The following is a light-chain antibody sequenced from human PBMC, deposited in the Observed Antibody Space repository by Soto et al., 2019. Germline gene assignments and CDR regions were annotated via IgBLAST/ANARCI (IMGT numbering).Light chain of an antibody. V-gene: IGLV2-23*01. CDR3: CSYAGSRV. CDR1: SSDVGSYNL. J-gene: IGLJ3*02. Sequence: QSALTQPASVCGSPGQSITISCTGTSSDVGSYNLVSWYQQHPGKAPKLMIYEGSKRPSGVSNRFSGSKSGNTASLTISGLQAEDEADYYCCSYAGSRVFGGGTQLTVL. CDR2: EGS.